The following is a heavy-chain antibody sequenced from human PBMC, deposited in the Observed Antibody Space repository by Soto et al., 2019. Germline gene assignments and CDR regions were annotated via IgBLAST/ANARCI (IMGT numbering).Heavy chain of an antibody. Sequence: PWGSLRLSCAASGFTFIDYYMSWIRQAPGKGLEWVSYISSSSSYTNYADSVKGRFTISRDNAKNSLYLQMNSLRAEDTAVYYCARSIAAAGQPNDAFDIWGQGTMVTV. CDR3: ARSIAAAGQPNDAFDI. CDR1: GFTFIDYY. D-gene: IGHD6-13*01. J-gene: IGHJ3*02. CDR2: ISSSSSYT. V-gene: IGHV3-11*06.